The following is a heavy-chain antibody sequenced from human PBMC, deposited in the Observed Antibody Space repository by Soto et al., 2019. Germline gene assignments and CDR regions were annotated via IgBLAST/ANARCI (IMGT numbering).Heavy chain of an antibody. CDR3: ARLEGLATISYYFDF. CDR1: DDSINSDKYY. CDR2: IYYRVNA. D-gene: IGHD3-9*01. J-gene: IGHJ4*02. Sequence: QLQLQESGPGLVKPSETLSLTCSVSDDSINSDKYYWGWIRQPPGKSLEWIGSIYYRVNAYYNPSLQTRVTISLDESRSQFSLKLNSVTAADSAVYFCARLEGLATISYYFDFWGPGALVTVSS. V-gene: IGHV4-39*01.